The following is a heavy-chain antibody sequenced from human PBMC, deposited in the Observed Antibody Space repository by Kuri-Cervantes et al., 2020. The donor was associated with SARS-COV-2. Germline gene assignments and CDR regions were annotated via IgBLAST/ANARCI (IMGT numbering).Heavy chain of an antibody. V-gene: IGHV3-30-3*01. CDR1: GFTFSSYA. CDR2: ISYDGSNK. D-gene: IGHD1-1*01. CDR3: ARDLYMRRLDAFDI. Sequence: GGSLRLSCAASGFTFSSYAMHWVRQAPGKGLEWVAVISYDGSNKYYADSVKGRFTISRDNSKNTLYLQMNSLRAEDTAVYYCARDLYMRRLDAFDIWGQGTMVIVSS. J-gene: IGHJ3*02.